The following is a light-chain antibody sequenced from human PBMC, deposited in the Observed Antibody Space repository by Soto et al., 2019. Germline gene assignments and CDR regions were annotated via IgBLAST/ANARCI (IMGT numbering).Light chain of an antibody. CDR3: HKYNSALLT. CDR2: AAS. V-gene: IGKV1-27*01. J-gene: IGKJ5*01. Sequence: DLQMTQSPSSLSASVADRVTMTCRASQGIYNYLAWYQQKPGKAPKLLIYAASTLEAGVPSRFSGSGSVTDFTLTISSLQPEDVATYYCHKYNSALLTFGQGTRLEIK. CDR1: QGIYNY.